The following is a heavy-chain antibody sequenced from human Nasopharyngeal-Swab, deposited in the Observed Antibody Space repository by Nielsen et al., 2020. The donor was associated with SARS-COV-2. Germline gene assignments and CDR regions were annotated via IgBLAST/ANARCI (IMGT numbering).Heavy chain of an antibody. CDR1: GFTFSSSA. V-gene: IGHV3-23*01. D-gene: IGHD4-11*01. CDR2: IGAAGNK. Sequence: GESLKISCAASGFTFSSSAISWVRQVPGMGLEWVSVIGAAGNKIYADSVKGRFTISRDNSKNSLYLQMNSLRAEDTAVYYCARDHLMTVTIPYYYYGMDVWGQGTTVTVSS. CDR3: ARDHLMTVTIPYYYYGMDV. J-gene: IGHJ6*02.